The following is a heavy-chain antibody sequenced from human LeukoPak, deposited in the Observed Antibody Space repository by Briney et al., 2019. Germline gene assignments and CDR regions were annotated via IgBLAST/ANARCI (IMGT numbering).Heavy chain of an antibody. V-gene: IGHV4-39*07. D-gene: IGHD1-26*01. Sequence: TPSETLSLTCSVSGGSISSVTYYWDWIRQSPGTGLEWIGSIYYSGKTFYNPSLKSRVTISVDTSKNQFSLKLSSVTAADTAVYYCAREPLVGARDAFDIWGQGTMVTVSS. J-gene: IGHJ3*02. CDR2: IYYSGKT. CDR3: AREPLVGARDAFDI. CDR1: GGSISSVTYY.